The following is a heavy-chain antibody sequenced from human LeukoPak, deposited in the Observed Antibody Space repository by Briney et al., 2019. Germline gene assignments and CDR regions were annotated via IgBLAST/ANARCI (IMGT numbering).Heavy chain of an antibody. CDR3: ARHLSGGGFDY. CDR1: GFTFSRYW. J-gene: IGHJ4*02. V-gene: IGHV3-74*01. Sequence: GGSLRLSCAASGFTFSRYWMHWVRQAPGEGLVWVSRINSDGSTTNYADSVKGRFTFSRDNAKNTLYLQMNSLRAEDTAVYYCARHLSGGGFDYWGQGTLVTVSS. D-gene: IGHD3-16*01. CDR2: INSDGSTT.